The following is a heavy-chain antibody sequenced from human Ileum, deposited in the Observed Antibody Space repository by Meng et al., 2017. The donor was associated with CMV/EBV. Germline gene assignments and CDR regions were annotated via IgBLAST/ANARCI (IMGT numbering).Heavy chain of an antibody. Sequence: SHSCADSGITFHNCYVNWVRQDPGEWLGYISYISGSSRDVTYTDSVRSRFTISRDNAKNTLYLQMNSLRAEDTAVYYCTRFARLSDYWGQGTLVTVSS. V-gene: IGHV3-11*03. CDR2: ISGSSRDV. J-gene: IGHJ4*02. CDR3: TRFARLSDY. CDR1: GITFHNCY.